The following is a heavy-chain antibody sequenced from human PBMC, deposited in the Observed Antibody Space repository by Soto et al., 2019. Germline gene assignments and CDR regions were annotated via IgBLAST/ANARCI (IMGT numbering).Heavy chain of an antibody. V-gene: IGHV3-23*01. Sequence: EVQLLESGGGLVQPGGSLRLSCAASGFTFSNYAISWVRQAPGKGLEWVSAVSGSGGTTFYADSVKGRFTISRDNYRNTLYLQLNSLRAEDTAVYYCAKDGLGYCTSTSCYRHYYYGMDVWGQGTTVTVSS. CDR3: AKDGLGYCTSTSCYRHYYYGMDV. CDR1: GFTFSNYA. J-gene: IGHJ6*02. D-gene: IGHD2-2*02. CDR2: VSGSGGTT.